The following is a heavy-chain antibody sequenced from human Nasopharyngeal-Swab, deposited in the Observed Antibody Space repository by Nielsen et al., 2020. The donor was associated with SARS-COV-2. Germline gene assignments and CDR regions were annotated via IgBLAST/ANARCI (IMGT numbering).Heavy chain of an antibody. CDR3: ARVAEFYYGSGSHYWYFDL. Sequence: SQTLSLPCAVYGGSFSGYYWSWIRQPPGKGLEWIGEINHSGSTNYNPSLKSRVTISVDTSKNQFSLKLSSVTAADTAVYFCARVAEFYYGSGSHYWYFDLWGRGTLVTVSS. V-gene: IGHV4-34*01. CDR1: GGSFSGYY. D-gene: IGHD3-10*01. CDR2: INHSGST. J-gene: IGHJ2*01.